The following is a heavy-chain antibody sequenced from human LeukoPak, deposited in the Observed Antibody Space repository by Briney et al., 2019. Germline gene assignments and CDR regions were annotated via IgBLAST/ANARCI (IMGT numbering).Heavy chain of an antibody. CDR3: ARGTLYSGWSYYFDY. CDR2: IYYGGST. J-gene: IGHJ4*02. V-gene: IGHV4-39*07. CDR1: GDSISSSSYY. Sequence: PSETLSLTCTVSGDSISSSSYYWGWIRQSPGKGLEWIGSIYYGGSTHYKSSLKSRVTISVDMSKNHFSLRLSSVTAADTAMYYCARGTLYSGWSYYFDYWGQGSQVTVSS. D-gene: IGHD6-19*01.